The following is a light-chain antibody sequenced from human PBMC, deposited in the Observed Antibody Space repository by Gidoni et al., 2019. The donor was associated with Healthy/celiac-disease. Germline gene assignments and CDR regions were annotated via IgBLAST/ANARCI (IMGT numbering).Light chain of an antibody. J-gene: IGKJ4*01. Sequence: DVVMTQSPVSLPVTLGHPASISCRSSLSLVYDGSTYLNWFQQRPGQSPRRLIYEVSNRDSGVPDRFSGSGSGTDFTLKISRVEAEDVGVYYCLQGTHWPLTFXXXTKVEIK. CDR2: EVS. CDR3: LQGTHWPLT. CDR1: LSLVYDGSTY. V-gene: IGKV2-30*01.